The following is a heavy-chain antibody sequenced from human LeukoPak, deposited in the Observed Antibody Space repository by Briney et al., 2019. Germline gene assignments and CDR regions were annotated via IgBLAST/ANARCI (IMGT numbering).Heavy chain of an antibody. CDR3: ARSRLQYCYDSSGYSNWFDP. CDR2: IYYSGST. CDR1: GGSISSGGYY. D-gene: IGHD3-22*01. V-gene: IGHV4-31*03. Sequence: SQTLSLACTVSGGSISSGGYYWSWIRQHPGKGLEWIGYIYYSGSTYYNPSLKSRVTISVDTSKNQFSLKLSSVTAADTAVYYCARSRLQYCYDSSGYSNWFDPWGQGTLVTVSS. J-gene: IGHJ5*02.